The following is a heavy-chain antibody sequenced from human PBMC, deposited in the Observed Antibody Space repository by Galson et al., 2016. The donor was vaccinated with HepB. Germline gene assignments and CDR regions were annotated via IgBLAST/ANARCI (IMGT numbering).Heavy chain of an antibody. J-gene: IGHJ4*02. D-gene: IGHD3-16*01. Sequence: SLRLSCAASGFTFTKHGMHWVRQAPGKGLEWVAVIWYDGNSKYYADSVKGRSTISRDNSKKTLYLQMNSLRADDAAVYYCAKDLGAGWGYYFDYWGQGTLVTVSS. V-gene: IGHV3-33*06. CDR2: IWYDGNSK. CDR3: AKDLGAGWGYYFDY. CDR1: GFTFTKHG.